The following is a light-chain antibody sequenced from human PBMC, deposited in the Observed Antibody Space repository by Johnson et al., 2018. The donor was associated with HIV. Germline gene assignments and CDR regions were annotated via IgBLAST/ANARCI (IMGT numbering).Light chain of an antibody. V-gene: IGLV1-51*02. CDR2: END. CDR1: TSNIWNNY. Sequence: VLTQPPSVSAAPGQKVTISCSGSTSNIWNNYVSWYQQLPGTAPRLLIYENDKRPSGIPDRFSCSKSGTSAPLGITGLQTGDEAAYYCGTWDNSLSAVFGTGTKVTVL. J-gene: IGLJ1*01. CDR3: GTWDNSLSAV.